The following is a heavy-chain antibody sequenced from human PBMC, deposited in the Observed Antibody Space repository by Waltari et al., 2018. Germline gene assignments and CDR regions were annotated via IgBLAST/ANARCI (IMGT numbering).Heavy chain of an antibody. V-gene: IGHV1-2*06. CDR3: ARISQAYYFDY. J-gene: IGHJ4*02. CDR1: GYTFTDWY. Sequence: QVQLVQSGAEVKKPGASVKVSCKASGYTFTDWYMYWVRQAPGQGLEWMGRISPNSGGTNYAQKFQGRVTMTRDTSISTAYMELSRLTSDDTAMYYCARISQAYYFDYWGQGTLVTVSS. CDR2: ISPNSGGT.